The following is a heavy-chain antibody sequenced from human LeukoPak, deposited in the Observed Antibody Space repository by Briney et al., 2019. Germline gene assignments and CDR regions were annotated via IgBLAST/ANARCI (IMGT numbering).Heavy chain of an antibody. V-gene: IGHV3-23*01. CDR1: GFTFSDYF. D-gene: IGHD1-26*01. Sequence: PGGSLRPSCAASGFTFSDYFMSWIRQAPGKGLEWVSGITGSGGSTYHAESVKGRFTISRDNSKNTLYLEMNSLRAEDTAVYFCATRPASETYYAVFDYWGQGTLVTVSS. CDR3: ATRPASETYYAVFDY. J-gene: IGHJ4*02. CDR2: ITGSGGST.